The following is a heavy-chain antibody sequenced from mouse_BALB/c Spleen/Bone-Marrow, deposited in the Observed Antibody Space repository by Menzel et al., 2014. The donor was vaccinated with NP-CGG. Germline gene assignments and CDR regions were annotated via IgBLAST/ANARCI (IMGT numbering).Heavy chain of an antibody. D-gene: IGHD3-2*01. J-gene: IGHJ2*01. V-gene: IGHV1-14*01. CDR3: ARPRQLGLPYYCDY. CDR1: GYTFTSYV. Sequence: VQLQQSGPELVKPGASVKMSCTASGYTFTSYVMHWVKQKPGQGLEWIGYINPYNDGTKYNEKFKGKATLTSDKSSSTAYMELSSLTSEDSAVYYCARPRQLGLPYYCDYWGQGTTLTVSS. CDR2: INPYNDGT.